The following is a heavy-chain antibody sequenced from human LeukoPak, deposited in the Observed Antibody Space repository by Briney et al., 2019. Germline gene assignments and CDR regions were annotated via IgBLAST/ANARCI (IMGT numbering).Heavy chain of an antibody. Sequence: GGSLRLSCAASGFTFSSYSMNWVRQAPGKGLEWVSSISSSSSYIYYADSVKGRFTISRDNSKSTLYLQMNSLTAEDTAVYYCARGGYSGTYYFDYWGQGTLVTVSS. V-gene: IGHV3-21*01. J-gene: IGHJ4*02. D-gene: IGHD1-26*01. CDR1: GFTFSSYS. CDR2: ISSSSSYI. CDR3: ARGGYSGTYYFDY.